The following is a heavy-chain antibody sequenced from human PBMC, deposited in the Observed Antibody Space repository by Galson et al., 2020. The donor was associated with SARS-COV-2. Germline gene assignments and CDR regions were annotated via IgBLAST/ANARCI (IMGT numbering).Heavy chain of an antibody. J-gene: IGHJ6*03. V-gene: IGHV4-59*01. D-gene: IGHD6-6*01. Sequence: SETLSLTCTVSGGSISSYYWSWIRQPPGKGLEWIGYIYYSGSTNYNPSLKSRVTISVDTSKNQFSLKLSSVTAADTAVYYCARDLSSSPTFGYYYYMDVWGKVTTVTVS. CDR3: ARDLSSSPTFGYYYYMDV. CDR1: GGSISSYY. CDR2: IYYSGST.